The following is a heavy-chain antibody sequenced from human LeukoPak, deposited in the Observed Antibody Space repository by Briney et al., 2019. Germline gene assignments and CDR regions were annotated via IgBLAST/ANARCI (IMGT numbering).Heavy chain of an antibody. J-gene: IGHJ4*02. D-gene: IGHD5-12*01. CDR2: IYHRGRT. CDR1: GGSISSSNYY. Sequence: PSETLSRTCTVSGGSISSSNYYWGWIRQPPGKGREWIGSIYHRGRTYFNPSLKSRVTISVATSKNQFSLKLSSVTAADTAVYYCARSASLRSYYFDHWGQGTLVTVSS. CDR3: ARSASLRSYYFDH. V-gene: IGHV4-39*01.